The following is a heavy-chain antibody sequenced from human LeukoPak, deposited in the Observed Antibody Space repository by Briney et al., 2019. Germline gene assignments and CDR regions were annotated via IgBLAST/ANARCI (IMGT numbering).Heavy chain of an antibody. CDR3: ARHCSSPSCSRALDWFDP. Sequence: ASVKVSCKASGYTFTGYYMHWVRQAPGQGLEWMGWINPNSGNTGYAQKFQGRVTMTRNTSISTAYMELSSLRSADTAVYYCARHCSSPSCSRALDWFDPWGQGTLVTVSS. V-gene: IGHV1-8*02. J-gene: IGHJ5*02. CDR1: GYTFTGYY. D-gene: IGHD2-2*01. CDR2: INPNSGNT.